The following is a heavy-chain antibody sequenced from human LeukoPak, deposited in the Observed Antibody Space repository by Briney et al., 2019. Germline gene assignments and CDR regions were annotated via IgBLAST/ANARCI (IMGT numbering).Heavy chain of an antibody. J-gene: IGHJ4*02. CDR1: GGTFSSYA. CDR2: IIPIFGTA. Sequence: SVKVSCKASGGTFSSYAISWVRQAPGQGLEWMGGIIPIFGTANYAQKFQGRVTITADESTSTAYMELSSLRSEDTAVYYCARDGAYSGGYGSFDYWGQGTLVTVSS. V-gene: IGHV1-69*01. D-gene: IGHD1-26*01. CDR3: ARDGAYSGGYGSFDY.